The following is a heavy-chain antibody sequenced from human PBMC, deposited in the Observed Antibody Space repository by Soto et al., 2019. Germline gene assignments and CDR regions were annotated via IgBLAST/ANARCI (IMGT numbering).Heavy chain of an antibody. CDR3: ARGDGEYYDGNGYLGRH. J-gene: IGHJ4*02. CDR1: GFTFSRYW. D-gene: IGHD3-22*01. V-gene: IGHV3-74*01. Sequence: EVQLVESGGGIVQPGGSLRLSCAASGFTFSRYWMHWVRQAPGKGLVWVSRINSDGSRTSYADSAKGRFTISRDNAKNTVYLQMNSLRAEDTAVYYCARGDGEYYDGNGYLGRHWGQGTLVTVSS. CDR2: INSDGSRT.